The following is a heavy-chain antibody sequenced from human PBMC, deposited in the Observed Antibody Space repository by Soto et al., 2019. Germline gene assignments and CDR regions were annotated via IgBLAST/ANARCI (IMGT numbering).Heavy chain of an antibody. CDR2: IYPGDSDT. CDR1: GYSFSNNW. V-gene: IGHV5-51*01. CDR3: ARLSGYASAYYYGIDY. D-gene: IGHD5-12*01. Sequence: GESLKISCKGSGYSFSNNWIGWVRQMPGKGLEWMGIIYPGDSDTRYTPSFQGQVTISADRSISTAYLQWTRLKASDTAIYYCARLSGYASAYYYGIDYWGQGTLVTVSS. J-gene: IGHJ4*02.